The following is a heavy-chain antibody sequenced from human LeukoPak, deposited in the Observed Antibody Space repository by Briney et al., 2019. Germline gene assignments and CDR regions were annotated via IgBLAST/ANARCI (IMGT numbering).Heavy chain of an antibody. Sequence: SETLSLTCAVYGGSFSCYYWSWLRQPPGKGLEWIGGINHSGSTNYNPSLKSRVTISVDTSKNQFSLKLSSVTAADTAVYYCARASGGEVFWFDPWGQGTLVTVSS. J-gene: IGHJ5*02. D-gene: IGHD2-21*01. V-gene: IGHV4-34*09. CDR1: GGSFSCYY. CDR3: ARASGGEVFWFDP. CDR2: INHSGST.